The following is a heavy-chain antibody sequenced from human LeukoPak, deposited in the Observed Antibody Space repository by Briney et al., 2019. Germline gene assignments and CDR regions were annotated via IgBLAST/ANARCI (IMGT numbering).Heavy chain of an antibody. V-gene: IGHV1-3*01. CDR3: ARDSDEEYYYGSGSYPDY. Sequence: ASVKVSCKASGYTFTSYAMHWVRQAPGQRLEWMRWINAGNGNTKYSQKFQGRVTITRDTSASTAYMELSSLRSEDTAVYYCARDSDEEYYYGSGSYPDYWGQGTLVTVSS. CDR2: INAGNGNT. D-gene: IGHD3-10*01. J-gene: IGHJ4*02. CDR1: GYTFTSYA.